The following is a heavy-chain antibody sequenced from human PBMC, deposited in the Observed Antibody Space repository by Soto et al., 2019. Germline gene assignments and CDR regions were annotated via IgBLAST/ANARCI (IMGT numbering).Heavy chain of an antibody. CDR2: ISHSGTS. V-gene: IGHV4-4*02. D-gene: IGHD1-20*01. Sequence: QVQLQESGPGLVKPSGTLSLTCAVSGGSISSSHWWTWVRQSPGKGLEYIGEISHSGTSNSNPSLKSRVTLSVDKSKNHFSLTLTSVTAADPAVYYCARVVLPITRGAFDAWGQGTLVIVSS. CDR1: GGSISSSHW. CDR3: ARVVLPITRGAFDA. J-gene: IGHJ3*01.